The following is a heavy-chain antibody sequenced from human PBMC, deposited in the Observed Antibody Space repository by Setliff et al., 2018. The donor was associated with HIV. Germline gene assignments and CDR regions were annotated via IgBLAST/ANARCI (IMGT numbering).Heavy chain of an antibody. CDR3: ARAYDTSGDMDF. J-gene: IGHJ4*02. Sequence: ASVKVSCKASGYTFTDYYVQWVRQAPGQGLEWMGWIKHNRDHTWHAQKFQGRVTMTRDTSISTAYMELSGLRSDDTAVYYCARAYDTSGDMDFWGQGTLVTVSS. D-gene: IGHD3-22*01. V-gene: IGHV1-2*02. CDR2: IKHNRDHT. CDR1: GYTFTDYY.